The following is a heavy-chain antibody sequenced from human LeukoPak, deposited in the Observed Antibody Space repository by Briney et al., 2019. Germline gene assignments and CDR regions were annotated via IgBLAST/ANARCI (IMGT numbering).Heavy chain of an antibody. CDR2: IYYSGST. D-gene: IGHD6-19*01. CDR1: GGSLSSYY. Sequence: SETLSLTCTVSGGSLSSYYWSWLRQPPGKGLEWIGYIYYSGSTNYNPSLKSRVTISMDTSKNHFSLKLNSVTAADTAVYYCARQGYSSGWFYFDYWGQGTLVTVSS. J-gene: IGHJ4*02. V-gene: IGHV4-59*08. CDR3: ARQGYSSGWFYFDY.